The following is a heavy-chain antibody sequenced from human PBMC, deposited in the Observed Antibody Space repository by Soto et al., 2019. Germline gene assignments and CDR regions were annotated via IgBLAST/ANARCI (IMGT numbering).Heavy chain of an antibody. CDR2: IKQDGSEI. V-gene: IGHV3-7*01. CDR1: GFTFSSYW. J-gene: IGHJ4*02. D-gene: IGHD3-16*01. CDR3: ARDPGDDYFDY. Sequence: EVQLVESGGGFVQPGGSLRLSCAASGFTFSSYWMAWVRQAPGKGLEWVANIKQDGSEIDYVDSVKGRFIISRDNAKNSLFLQMNSLRVEDTALYYCARDPGDDYFDYWGQGTLVTVSS.